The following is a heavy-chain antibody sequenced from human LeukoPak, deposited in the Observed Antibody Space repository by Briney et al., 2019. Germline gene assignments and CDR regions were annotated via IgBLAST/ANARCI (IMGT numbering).Heavy chain of an antibody. D-gene: IGHD6-13*01. CDR3: ARGAAAAVKHNWFDP. V-gene: IGHV1-69*05. J-gene: IGHJ5*02. CDR1: GGTFSSYA. Sequence: ASVKVSCKASGGTFSSYAISWVRQAPGQGLEWMGGIIPIFGTANYAQRFQGRVTITTDESTSTAYMELSSLRSEDTAVYYCARGAAAAVKHNWFDPWGQGTLVTVSS. CDR2: IIPIFGTA.